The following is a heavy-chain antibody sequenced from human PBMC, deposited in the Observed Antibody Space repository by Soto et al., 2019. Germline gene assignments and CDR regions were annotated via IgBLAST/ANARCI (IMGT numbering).Heavy chain of an antibody. Sequence: ASVKVSSKASGYTFSAYYTHWVRQAPGQGLEWMGWMNPKSGGTYFAQKFQGRVTLTRDTSISTAYMEVNRLRSDDTAAYYCTRENIVNSGGLYDAFDIWGQVTTVAV. V-gene: IGHV1-2*02. D-gene: IGHD6-19*01. J-gene: IGHJ3*02. CDR3: TRENIVNSGGLYDAFDI. CDR2: MNPKSGGT. CDR1: GYTFSAYY.